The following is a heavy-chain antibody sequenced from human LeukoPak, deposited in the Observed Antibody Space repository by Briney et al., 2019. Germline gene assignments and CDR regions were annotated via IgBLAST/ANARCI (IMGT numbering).Heavy chain of an antibody. CDR3: ARYITVGATYQHFDY. Sequence: ASVNVSCKASGYTFTGYYMHWVRQAPGQGLEWMGRINPNSGGTNYAQKFQGRVTMTRDTSISTAYMELSRLRSDDTAVYYCARYITVGATYQHFDYWGQGTLVTVSS. D-gene: IGHD1-26*01. CDR2: INPNSGGT. CDR1: GYTFTGYY. V-gene: IGHV1-2*06. J-gene: IGHJ4*02.